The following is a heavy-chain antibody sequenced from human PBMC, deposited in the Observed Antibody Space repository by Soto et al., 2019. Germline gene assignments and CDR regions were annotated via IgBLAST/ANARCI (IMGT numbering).Heavy chain of an antibody. Sequence: QVQLVQSGAEVKKPGASVKVSCKASGYSFSDYDINWVRQATGQGPEWMGWMNPNSGNTGYAQKFQGRVTMTRNTXINTAYMXLSSLGSEDTAXXXXARDNRYNWNDEGXXXXWGXXTXXXXSS. CDR2: MNPNSGNT. V-gene: IGHV1-8*01. J-gene: IGHJ4*01. CDR1: GYSFSDYD. D-gene: IGHD1-20*01. CDR3: ARDNRYNWNDEGXXXX.